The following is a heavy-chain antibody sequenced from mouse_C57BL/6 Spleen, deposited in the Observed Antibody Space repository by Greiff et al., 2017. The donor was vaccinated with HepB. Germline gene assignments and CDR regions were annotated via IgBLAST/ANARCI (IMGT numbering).Heavy chain of an antibody. Sequence: EVKLMESGGGLVQPKGSLKLSCAASGFSFNTYAMNWVRQAPGKGLEWVARIRSKSNNYATYYADSVKDRFTISRDDSESMLYLQMNNLKTEDTAMYYCVRQSYDPYYFDYWGQGTTLTVSS. CDR2: IRSKSNNYAT. CDR1: GFSFNTYA. D-gene: IGHD2-3*01. J-gene: IGHJ2*01. V-gene: IGHV10-1*01. CDR3: VRQSYDPYYFDY.